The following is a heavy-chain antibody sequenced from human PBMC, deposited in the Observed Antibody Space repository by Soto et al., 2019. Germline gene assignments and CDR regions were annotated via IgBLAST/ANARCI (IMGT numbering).Heavy chain of an antibody. CDR2: IGSQDFGGTA. CDR3: ARSLGYCGSSSCYSHLDV. D-gene: IGHD2-2*01. J-gene: IGHJ6*04. CDR1: GFTFGDYA. V-gene: IGHV3-49*03. Sequence: EVQLVESGGGLVQPGRSLRLSCTASGFTFGDYAMSWFRQAPGKGLEWVGFIGSQDFGGTAEHAASVKGRFTISRDDSKRIAFLQMNSLKTEDTAVYYCARSLGYCGSSSCYSHLDVWGKGTTVIVSS.